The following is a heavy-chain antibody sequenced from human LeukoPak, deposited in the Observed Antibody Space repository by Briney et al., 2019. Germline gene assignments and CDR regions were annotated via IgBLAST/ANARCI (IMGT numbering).Heavy chain of an antibody. V-gene: IGHV3-23*01. CDR3: AKDRSIGTYYTFDH. CDR1: GFTFSDYA. CDR2: ISGSGVMT. Sequence: GGSLRLSCATSGFTFSDYAMTWVRQAPGKGLEWVATISGSGVMTYYADSVKGRFTVSGDNSKNTVYLQVSSLTAADTAVYYCAKDRSIGTYYTFDHWGQGTLVTVSS. D-gene: IGHD1-26*01. J-gene: IGHJ4*02.